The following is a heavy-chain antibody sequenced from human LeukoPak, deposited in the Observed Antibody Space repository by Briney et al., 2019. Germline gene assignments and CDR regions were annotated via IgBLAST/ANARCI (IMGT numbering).Heavy chain of an antibody. V-gene: IGHV3-23*01. CDR2: ISGSGDTT. Sequence: GGSLRLSCAASGFTFSNYAMSWVRQAPGKGLEWVLGISGSGDTTYYADSVKGRFSISRDNSRNTLYLQMNSLRAEDTAVYYCAQDIGWLQFAYWGQGTLVTVSS. CDR1: GFTFSNYA. J-gene: IGHJ4*02. CDR3: AQDIGWLQFAY. D-gene: IGHD5-24*01.